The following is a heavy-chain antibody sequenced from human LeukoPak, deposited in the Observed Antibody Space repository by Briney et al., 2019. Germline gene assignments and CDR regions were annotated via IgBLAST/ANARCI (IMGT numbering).Heavy chain of an antibody. CDR3: TRVDNCGGDCGAFDL. D-gene: IGHD2-21*02. J-gene: IGHJ3*01. V-gene: IGHV3-21*06. Sequence: GGSLRLSCVASGFTFTNYWMNWVRQAPGKGLEWVAFISSSSRYIYYADSLQGRVAISRDNAKNSLDLQLNSLRAEDTAMYYCTRVDNCGGDCGAFDLWGHGTMVIVSS. CDR2: ISSSSRYI. CDR1: GFTFTNYW.